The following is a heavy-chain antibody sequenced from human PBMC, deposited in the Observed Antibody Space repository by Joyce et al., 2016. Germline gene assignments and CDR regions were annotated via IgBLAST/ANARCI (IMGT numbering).Heavy chain of an antibody. J-gene: IGHJ4*02. CDR3: ARATDGYSIFDS. CDR2: IYNSVKT. D-gene: IGHD5-24*01. CDR1: GDSMSTGDPY. Sequence: QVQLQESGPGLVKPSQTVTLTCTVSGDSMSTGDPYWSWIRQPPGKGLEWIGYIYNSVKTFYTPTLRSRVHIAVDTSKNQVALTLTSVTATDTAVYYCARATDGYSIFDSWGLGTLVTVSS. V-gene: IGHV4-30-4*01.